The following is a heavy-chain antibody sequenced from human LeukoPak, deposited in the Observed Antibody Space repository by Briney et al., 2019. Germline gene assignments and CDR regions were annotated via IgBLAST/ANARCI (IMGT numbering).Heavy chain of an antibody. Sequence: SETLSLTCTVSGGSINSNYWSWIRQPPGKGLEWIGYIYYSGSTNYSPSLKSRVTMSVDTSENQFSLILSSVTAADTAVYYCARLEYSSSSGFDYWGQGTLVTVSS. J-gene: IGHJ4*02. CDR2: IYYSGST. CDR1: GGSINSNY. V-gene: IGHV4-59*08. D-gene: IGHD6-6*01. CDR3: ARLEYSSSSGFDY.